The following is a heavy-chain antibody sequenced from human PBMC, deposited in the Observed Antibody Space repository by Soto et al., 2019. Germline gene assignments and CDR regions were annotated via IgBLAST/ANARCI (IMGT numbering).Heavy chain of an antibody. CDR3: ARVVPGAEAWFGP. CDR2: ISLYSDGA. Sequence: ASVKVSCKTSGYTFSNYGITWVRQAPGQPLEWLGWISLYSDGANYAQKFQGRVSMTTDTSTTTAYMELRSLRSDDTAVYYCARVVPGAEAWFGPWGQGTLVTVSS. J-gene: IGHJ5*02. V-gene: IGHV1-18*01. D-gene: IGHD2-2*01. CDR1: GYTFSNYG.